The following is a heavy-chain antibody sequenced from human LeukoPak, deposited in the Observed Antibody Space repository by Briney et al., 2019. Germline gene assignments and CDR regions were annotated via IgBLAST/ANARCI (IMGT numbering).Heavy chain of an antibody. CDR2: LYYSGST. CDR3: ARQAISGYDPPPFDS. Sequence: PSETLSLTCTVSGGSISCSTYYWGWIRQPPGKGLEWIGNLYYSGSTYYNPSLKSRVTISVDTSKNQFSLKLSSVTAADTAVYYCARQAISGYDPPPFDSWGQGTLVTVSS. J-gene: IGHJ4*02. CDR1: GGSISCSTYY. V-gene: IGHV4-39*01. D-gene: IGHD5-12*01.